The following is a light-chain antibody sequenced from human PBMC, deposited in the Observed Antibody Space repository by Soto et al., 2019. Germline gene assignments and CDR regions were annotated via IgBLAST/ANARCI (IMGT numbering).Light chain of an antibody. Sequence: QSALTQPPSASGSPGQSVTISCTGTSSDVGSYKYVSWYQHHPGKAPKLMIYEVSKRPSGVPDRFSGSKSGNTASLTVSGLQAEDEADYYCTSYAGSNNWGVFGGGTQLTVL. CDR3: TSYAGSNNWGV. V-gene: IGLV2-8*01. CDR1: SSDVGSYKY. J-gene: IGLJ2*01. CDR2: EVS.